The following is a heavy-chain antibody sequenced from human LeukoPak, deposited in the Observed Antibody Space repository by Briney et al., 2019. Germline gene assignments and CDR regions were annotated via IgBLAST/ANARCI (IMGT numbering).Heavy chain of an antibody. CDR2: INHSGST. CDR1: GGSFSGYY. CDR3: ARGPGGYDSSGYRQGAFDI. V-gene: IGHV4-34*01. Sequence: PSETLSLTCAVYGGSFSGYYWSWIRQPPGKGLEWIGEINHSGSTNYNPSLESRVTISVDTSKNQFSLKLSSVTAADTAVYYCARGPGGYDSSGYRQGAFDIWGQGTMVTVSS. D-gene: IGHD3-22*01. J-gene: IGHJ3*02.